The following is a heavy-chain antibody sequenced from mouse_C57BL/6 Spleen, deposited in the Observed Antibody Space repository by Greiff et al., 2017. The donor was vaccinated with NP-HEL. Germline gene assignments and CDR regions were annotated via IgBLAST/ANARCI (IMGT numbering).Heavy chain of an antibody. CDR3: ARGEERILPYAMDY. CDR1: GYTFTDYN. J-gene: IGHJ4*01. Sequence: EVQLQQSGPELVKPGASVKIPCKASGYTFTDYNMDWVKQSHGKSLEWIGDINPNNGGTIYNQKFKGKATLTVDKSSSTAYMELRSLTSEDTAVYYCARGEERILPYAMDYWGQGTSVTVSS. V-gene: IGHV1-18*01. CDR2: INPNNGGT.